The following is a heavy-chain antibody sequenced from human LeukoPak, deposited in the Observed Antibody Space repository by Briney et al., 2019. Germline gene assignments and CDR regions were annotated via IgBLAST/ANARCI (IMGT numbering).Heavy chain of an antibody. D-gene: IGHD3-10*01. CDR1: GYTFTSYG. Sequence: ASVKVSCKASGYTFTSYGISWVRQAPGQGLEWMGWISAYNGNTNYAQKLQGRVTMTTDTSTSTAYMELRSLRSDDTAVYYCGRRGRGSGRHAFDTWGQGTMVTVSS. CDR3: GRRGRGSGRHAFDT. CDR2: ISAYNGNT. J-gene: IGHJ3*02. V-gene: IGHV1-18*01.